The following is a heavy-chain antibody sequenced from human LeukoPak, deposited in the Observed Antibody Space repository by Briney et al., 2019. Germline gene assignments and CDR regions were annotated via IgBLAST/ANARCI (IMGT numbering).Heavy chain of an antibody. D-gene: IGHD2-15*01. Sequence: GGSLRLSCAASGFTFSTYAMSWVRQAPGKGLEWVSSISGSGNRTYYADSVKGRFTISRDNSKNTLFLQMNSLRAEDTAVYYCAKNLYCGGGSCYPSALGMDVWGQGTTVTVSS. J-gene: IGHJ6*02. CDR2: ISGSGNRT. CDR3: AKNLYCGGGSCYPSALGMDV. CDR1: GFTFSTYA. V-gene: IGHV3-23*01.